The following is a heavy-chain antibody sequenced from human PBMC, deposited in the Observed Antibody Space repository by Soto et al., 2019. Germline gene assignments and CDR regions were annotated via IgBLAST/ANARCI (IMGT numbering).Heavy chain of an antibody. J-gene: IGHJ4*02. V-gene: IGHV3-74*01. Sequence: EVQLVESGGGLIQPGGSLRLSCAASGFTFSSYWMHWVRQAPGKGLVWVSRINSDGSSTNYADSVKGRFTISRDNAKKTLNTQMNSLGAEDTVVYYCAKGVYGSGVVLDYWGQGTLVTVSS. CDR2: INSDGSST. CDR1: GFTFSSYW. D-gene: IGHD3-10*01. CDR3: AKGVYGSGVVLDY.